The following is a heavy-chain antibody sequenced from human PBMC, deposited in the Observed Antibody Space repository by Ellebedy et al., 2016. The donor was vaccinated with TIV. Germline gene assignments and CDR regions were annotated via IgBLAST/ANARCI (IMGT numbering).Heavy chain of an antibody. CDR1: GFTFSDYW. CDR3: ARQTVATSVNDAFDI. Sequence: PGGSLRLSCAASGFTFSDYWMSWVRQAPGKGLQWVANINRDGSAKHYLESLKGRFTISRDNAKNSLYLQMNSLRAEDTAVYYCARQTVATSVNDAFDIWGLGTVVTVSS. V-gene: IGHV3-7*01. D-gene: IGHD4-17*01. CDR2: INRDGSAK. J-gene: IGHJ3*02.